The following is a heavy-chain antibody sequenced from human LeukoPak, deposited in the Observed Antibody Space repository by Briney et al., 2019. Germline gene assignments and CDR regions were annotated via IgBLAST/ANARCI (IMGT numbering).Heavy chain of an antibody. CDR3: ARDREGYCSSTSCYTVDHYFDY. J-gene: IGHJ4*02. Sequence: RASVKVSCKASGGTFSSYAISWVRQAPGQGLKWMGRIIPILGIANYAQKFQGRVTITADKSTSTAYMELSSLRSEDTAVYYCARDREGYCSSTSCYTVDHYFDYWGQGTLVTVSS. V-gene: IGHV1-69*04. D-gene: IGHD2-2*02. CDR2: IIPILGIA. CDR1: GGTFSSYA.